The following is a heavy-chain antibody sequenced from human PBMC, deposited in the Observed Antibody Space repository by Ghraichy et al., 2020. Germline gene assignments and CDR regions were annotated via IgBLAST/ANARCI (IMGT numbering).Heavy chain of an antibody. CDR1: GGTFSSYA. CDR2: IIPIFGTA. V-gene: IGHV1-69*01. D-gene: IGHD6-13*01. J-gene: IGHJ4*02. Sequence: VKVSCKASGGTFSSYAISWVRQAPGQGLEWMGGIIPIFGTANYAQKFQGRVTITADESTSTAYMELSSLRSEDTAVYYCARDSEAAAGFDYWGQGTLVTVSS. CDR3: ARDSEAAAGFDY.